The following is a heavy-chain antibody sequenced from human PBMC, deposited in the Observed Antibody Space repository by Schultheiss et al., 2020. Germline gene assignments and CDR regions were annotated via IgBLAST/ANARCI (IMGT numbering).Heavy chain of an antibody. V-gene: IGHV3-30-3*01. CDR2: ISYDGSNK. CDR1: GFTFSSYA. CDR3: ARDHSSHYYYGMDV. Sequence: GGSLRLSYAASGFTFSSYAMHWVRQAPGKGLEWVAVISYDGSNKYYADSVKGRFTISRDNSKNTLYLQMNSLRAEDTAVYYCARDHSSHYYYGMDVWGQGTTVTVSS. D-gene: IGHD6-6*01. J-gene: IGHJ6*02.